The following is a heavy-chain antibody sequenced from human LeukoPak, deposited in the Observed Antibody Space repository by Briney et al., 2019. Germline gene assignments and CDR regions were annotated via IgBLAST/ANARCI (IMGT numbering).Heavy chain of an antibody. J-gene: IGHJ4*02. Sequence: GGSLRLSCAASGFTFSNAWMSWVRQTPGKGLEWVGRIRSKANSYATAYAASVKGRFTISRDDSKNTAYLQMNSLKTEDTAVYYCTRLGYCSGGSCYGEDYWGQGTLVTVSS. CDR2: IRSKANSYAT. CDR1: GFTFSNAW. D-gene: IGHD2-15*01. V-gene: IGHV3-73*01. CDR3: TRLGYCSGGSCYGEDY.